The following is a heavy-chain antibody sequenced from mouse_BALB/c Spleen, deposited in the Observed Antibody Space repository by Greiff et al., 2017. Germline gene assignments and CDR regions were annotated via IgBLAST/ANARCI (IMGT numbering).Heavy chain of an antibody. V-gene: IGHV1-55*01. D-gene: IGHD1-2*01. Sequence: VQLQQSGAELVRSGASVKLSCTASGFNIKDYYMHWVKQRPEQGLEWIGDIYPGRGITNYNEKFKSKATLTLDTSSSTAYMQLSSLTSEDSAVYYCSRHYYGYFDYWGQGTTLTVSS. CDR3: SRHYYGYFDY. CDR1: GFNIKDYY. J-gene: IGHJ2*01. CDR2: IYPGRGIT.